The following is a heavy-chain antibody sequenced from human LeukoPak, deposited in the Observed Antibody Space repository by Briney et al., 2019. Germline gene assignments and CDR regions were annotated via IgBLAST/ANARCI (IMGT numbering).Heavy chain of an antibody. J-gene: IGHJ4*02. CDR2: IFYNGNT. CDR1: GGSISDYY. D-gene: IGHD3-9*01. V-gene: IGHV4-59*01. CDR3: ARSPSGVTGLPWYFDY. Sequence: PSETLSLTCTVSGGSISDYYWSWVRQPPGKGLEWLGYIFYNGNTNYNPSLKSRVTISVDTSKNQFSLKLSSVTAADTAVYSCARSPSGVTGLPWYFDYWGQGALVTVSS.